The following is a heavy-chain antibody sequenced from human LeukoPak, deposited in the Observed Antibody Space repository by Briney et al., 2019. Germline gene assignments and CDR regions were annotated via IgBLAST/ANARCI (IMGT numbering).Heavy chain of an antibody. J-gene: IGHJ4*02. CDR1: GYTFTDYY. CDR3: ARQKWNDLDFEC. CDR2: INPNSGAT. V-gene: IGHV1-2*02. Sequence: AAVKVSFKASGYTFTDYYIHLVRQAPGQGLEWMGWINPNSGATKYAQKFQGGGTMTRDTSISTAYMDLSRLTSDDTAVYYCARQKWNDLDFECWGQGAMVT. D-gene: IGHD1-1*01.